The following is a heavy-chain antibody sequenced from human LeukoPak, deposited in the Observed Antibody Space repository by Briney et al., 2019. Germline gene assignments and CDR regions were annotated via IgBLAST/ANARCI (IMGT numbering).Heavy chain of an antibody. V-gene: IGHV4-59*01. CDR2: IYYSGST. CDR1: GGSISSYY. J-gene: IGHJ6*03. D-gene: IGHD5-18*01. Sequence: PSETLSLTCTVSGGSISSYYWSWIRQPPGKGLEWIGYIYYSGSTNYNPSLKSRVTISVDMSKNQFSLKLSSVTAADTAVYYCARTTEGGYTYDYFYYYYMDVWGKGTTVTISS. CDR3: ARTTEGGYTYDYFYYYYMDV.